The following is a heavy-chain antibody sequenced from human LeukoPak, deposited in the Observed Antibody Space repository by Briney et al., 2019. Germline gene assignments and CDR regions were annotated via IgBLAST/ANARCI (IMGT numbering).Heavy chain of an antibody. D-gene: IGHD3-16*01. CDR1: GFTFSNCG. CDR2: ISDTGTST. J-gene: IGHJ3*02. V-gene: IGHV3-23*01. CDR3: ARRISLIYDSTVDAFDI. Sequence: LSGGSLRISCAGSGFTFSNCGLSWVRQAPGKGLKWVATISDTGTSTYVADSVKGRFTISRDNSKNTLYLQMNSLRADDTAVYYCARRISLIYDSTVDAFDIWGQGTMVTVSS.